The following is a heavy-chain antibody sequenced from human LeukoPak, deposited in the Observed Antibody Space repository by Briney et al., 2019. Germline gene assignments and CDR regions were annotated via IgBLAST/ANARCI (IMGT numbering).Heavy chain of an antibody. CDR2: IYYRRST. D-gene: IGHD3-16*01. V-gene: IGHV4-59*01. Sequence: SETLSLTCTVSGGSISSSYWNWIRQPPGRGLEWIGYIYYRRSTNYTPSLKSRVTMSVETSKNQFSLKLSSVPAADTAVYYCASVGPGEPLKWGQGTLVTVSS. CDR3: ASVGPGEPLK. J-gene: IGHJ4*02. CDR1: GGSISSSY.